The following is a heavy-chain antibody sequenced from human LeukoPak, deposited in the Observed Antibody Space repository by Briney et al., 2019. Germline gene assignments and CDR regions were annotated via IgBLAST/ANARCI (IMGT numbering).Heavy chain of an antibody. J-gene: IGHJ4*02. CDR3: ANQAYSQFDY. CDR1: GFAFSSHW. D-gene: IGHD4-11*01. Sequence: GGSLRLSCVASGFAFSSHWMSWVRQAPGKGLELVANISPDGSAEDYVDSVRGRFAISRDNAKRSLYLQMNSLSPEDTAVYYCANQAYSQFDYWGQGTLVSVSS. CDR2: ISPDGSAE. V-gene: IGHV3-7*01.